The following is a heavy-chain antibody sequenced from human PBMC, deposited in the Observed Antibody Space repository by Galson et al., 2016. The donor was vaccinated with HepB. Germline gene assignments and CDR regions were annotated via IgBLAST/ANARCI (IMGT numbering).Heavy chain of an antibody. CDR2: IHPGDSDT. Sequence: QSGAEVKKPGESLKISCKGSGYRFSSYYIAWVRQMPGKGLEWMGIIHPGDSDTRYSPSFQGQVTISADKSITTAYLQWSSLKASDTAIYYCARSFQAYYFDYWGQGALVTVSS. CDR1: GYRFSSYY. CDR3: ARSFQAYYFDY. V-gene: IGHV5-51*01. J-gene: IGHJ4*02.